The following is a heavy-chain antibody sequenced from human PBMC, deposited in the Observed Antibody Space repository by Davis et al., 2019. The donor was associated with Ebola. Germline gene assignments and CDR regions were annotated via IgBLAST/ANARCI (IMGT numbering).Heavy chain of an antibody. D-gene: IGHD3-22*01. J-gene: IGHJ3*02. CDR2: IYYSGST. CDR3: ARRLYYYDSSGYHAGAFDI. V-gene: IGHV4-59*08. Sequence: SETLSLTCTVSGGSISSYYWSWIRQPPGKGLEWIGYIYYSGSTNYNPSLKSRVTISVDTSKNQFSLKLSSVTAADTAVYYCARRLYYYDSSGYHAGAFDIWGQGTMVTVSS. CDR1: GGSISSYY.